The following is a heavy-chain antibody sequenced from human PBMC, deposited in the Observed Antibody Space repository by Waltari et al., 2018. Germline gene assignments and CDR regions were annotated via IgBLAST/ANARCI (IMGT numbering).Heavy chain of an antibody. CDR2: IRPIFGTA. CDR3: ARDSEIVGATLD. V-gene: IGHV1-69*08. J-gene: IGHJ4*02. Sequence: QVQLVQSGAEVKKPGSSVKVSCKASGGTFSSYAISWVRQAPGQGLEWMGRIRPIFGTANYAQKFQGRVTITADKSTSTAYMELSSLRSEDTAVYYCARDSEIVGATLDWGQGTLVTVSS. CDR1: GGTFSSYA. D-gene: IGHD1-26*01.